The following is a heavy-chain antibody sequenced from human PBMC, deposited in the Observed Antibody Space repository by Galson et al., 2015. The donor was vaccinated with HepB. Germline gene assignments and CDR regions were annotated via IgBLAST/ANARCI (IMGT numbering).Heavy chain of an antibody. CDR3: ARHGFRGTYYSALDM. J-gene: IGHJ3*02. CDR1: GLSLSDTGMR. Sequence: PALVKPTQTLTLTCILSGLSLSDTGMRVSWIRQPPGKALEWLARIDWDDQKFYNASLKRRLAISKDSSENHVVLTMTNMDPVDTATYFCARHGFRGTYYSALDMWGQGTVVTVSS. V-gene: IGHV2-70*04. D-gene: IGHD1-26*01. CDR2: IDWDDQK.